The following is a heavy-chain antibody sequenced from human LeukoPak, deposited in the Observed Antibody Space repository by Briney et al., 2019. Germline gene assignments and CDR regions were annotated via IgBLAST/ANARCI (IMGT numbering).Heavy chain of an antibody. Sequence: GESLKISCKGSRYSFTSYWISWVRQMPGKGLEWMGRIDPSDSYTNYSPSFQGHVTISADKSISTAYLQWSSLKASDTAMYYCARISYYYDSSGYSARTTEYFQHWGQGTLVTVSS. J-gene: IGHJ1*01. CDR3: ARISYYYDSSGYSARTTEYFQH. CDR2: IDPSDSYT. V-gene: IGHV5-10-1*01. D-gene: IGHD3-22*01. CDR1: RYSFTSYW.